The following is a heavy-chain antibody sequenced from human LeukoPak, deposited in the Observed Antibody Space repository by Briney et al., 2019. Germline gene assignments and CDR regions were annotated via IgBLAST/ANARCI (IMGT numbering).Heavy chain of an antibody. J-gene: IGHJ4*02. CDR3: ARLSYGSGSHYNFYFDF. D-gene: IGHD3-10*01. CDR2: IYYSGNS. V-gene: IGHV4-39*01. CDR1: GGSISSTTYY. Sequence: PSETLSLTCTVSGGSISSTTYYWGWIRQPPGKGLEWIGNIYYSGNSYYNPSLKSRVTISVDASKNQFSLNLSSVTAADTAVYYCARLSYGSGSHYNFYFDFWGQGTLVTVSA.